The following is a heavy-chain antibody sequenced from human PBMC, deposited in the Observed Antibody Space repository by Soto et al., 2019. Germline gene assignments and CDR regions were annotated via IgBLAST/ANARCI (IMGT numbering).Heavy chain of an antibody. V-gene: IGHV3-7*04. Sequence: EVQLVESGGGLVQPGGPLSLSCVASGFTLSGSWMSWVRRTPGKGLEWVANTNPDGSDKYYVDSVKGRFTLSRDNAKNSLYLEMNSLRAEDTAVYYCARGRYWGQGTVVTVSP. CDR2: TNPDGSDK. J-gene: IGHJ4*02. CDR3: ARGRY. CDR1: GFTLSGSW.